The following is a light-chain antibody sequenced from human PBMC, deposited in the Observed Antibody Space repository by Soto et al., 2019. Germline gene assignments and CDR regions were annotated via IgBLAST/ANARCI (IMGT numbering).Light chain of an antibody. CDR3: SSYTSSSTWV. Sequence: QSALTQPASVSGSPGQSITISCTGTSSDVGGYNYVSWYQQHPGKAPKLMIYEVSNRPSGVSNRFSGSKSGNTASLTSSGLQAEDEADYYWSSYTSSSTWVFGGGTKLTVL. V-gene: IGLV2-14*01. J-gene: IGLJ3*02. CDR1: SSDVGGYNY. CDR2: EVS.